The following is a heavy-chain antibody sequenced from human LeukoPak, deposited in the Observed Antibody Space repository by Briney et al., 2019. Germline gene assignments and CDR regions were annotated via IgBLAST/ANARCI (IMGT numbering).Heavy chain of an antibody. CDR2: ISGRGGST. Sequence: GGSLRLSCAASGFTFSTYSMNWVRQAPGKGLEWVSAISGRGGSTYYADSVKGRFTISRDNAKNTLYLQMNSLRAEDTAVYYCAKALHYDILTGYWDYFDYWGQGTLVTVSS. D-gene: IGHD3-9*01. CDR1: GFTFSTYS. CDR3: AKALHYDILTGYWDYFDY. V-gene: IGHV3-23*01. J-gene: IGHJ4*02.